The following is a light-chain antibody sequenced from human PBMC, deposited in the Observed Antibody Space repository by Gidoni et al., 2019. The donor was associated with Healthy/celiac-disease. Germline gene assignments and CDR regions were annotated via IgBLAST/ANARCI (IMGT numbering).Light chain of an antibody. CDR1: QSVSSSY. CDR3: QQYGSTYT. J-gene: IGKJ2*01. Sequence: EIVLTQSPGTLSLSPGERATLSCRASQSVSSSYLAWYQQKPGQAPRLLIYGASSRATGIPDRFSDSGSWTDFTLAISRLEPENFAVYYCQQYGSTYTFGQETRLKIK. V-gene: IGKV3-20*01. CDR2: GAS.